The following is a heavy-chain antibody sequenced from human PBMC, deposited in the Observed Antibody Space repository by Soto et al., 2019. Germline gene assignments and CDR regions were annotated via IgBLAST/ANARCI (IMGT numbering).Heavy chain of an antibody. Sequence: GASVKVSCKASGGTFSSYAISWVRQAPGQGLEWVGGIIPMFPTADYAQRFQGRVTITADDSTTTVYMELSGLRSEDTAMYYCARDDATYCGGDCYRYFYYGMDVWGQGTTVTVSS. CDR1: GGTFSSYA. CDR2: IIPMFPTA. CDR3: ARDDATYCGGDCYRYFYYGMDV. V-gene: IGHV1-69*13. J-gene: IGHJ6*02. D-gene: IGHD2-21*02.